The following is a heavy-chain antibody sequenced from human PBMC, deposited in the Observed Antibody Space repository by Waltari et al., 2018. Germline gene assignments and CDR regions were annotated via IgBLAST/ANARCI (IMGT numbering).Heavy chain of an antibody. CDR1: GFLLGHYG. D-gene: IGHD6-13*01. CDR2: IQYDGSIK. CDR3: AREYSRICFHALDG. V-gene: IGHV3-33*05. Sequence: QVHVVESGGGVVQPGGSVRPSCAAPGFLLGHYGMHWVRQAPGKGLEWVAVIQYDGSIKNYADSVKGRFTISRENSKNTLYLEMKSLRAEDMAVYYCAREYSRICFHALDGWGQGTAVTVSS. J-gene: IGHJ6*02.